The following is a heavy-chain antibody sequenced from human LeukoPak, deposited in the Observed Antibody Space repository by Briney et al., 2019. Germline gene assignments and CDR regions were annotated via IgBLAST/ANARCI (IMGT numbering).Heavy chain of an antibody. V-gene: IGHV3-53*01. CDR2: IYSGGST. J-gene: IGHJ6*03. CDR3: ARDLKVGRHHYYYYMDV. D-gene: IGHD3-10*01. CDR1: GFTVSSNY. Sequence: QTGGSLRLSCAASGFTVSSNYMSWVRQAPGKGLEWVSVIYSGGSTYYADSVKDRFTISRDNSKNTLYLQMNSLRAEDTAVYYCARDLKVGRHHYYYYMDVWGKGTTVTISS.